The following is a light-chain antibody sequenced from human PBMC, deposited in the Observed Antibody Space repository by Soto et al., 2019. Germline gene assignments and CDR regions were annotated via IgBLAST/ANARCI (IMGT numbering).Light chain of an antibody. V-gene: IGLV2-11*01. CDR1: SSDVGGYNF. CDR2: DVS. CDR3: CSYAGIYTYV. Sequence: QSALTQPRSVSGSPGQSVTISCTGTSSDVGGYNFVSWYQQHPGKAPKLMIYDVSKRPSGVPDRFSGSKSGNTASLTISGLQADDEADYYCCSYAGIYTYVFGTGTKLTV. J-gene: IGLJ1*01.